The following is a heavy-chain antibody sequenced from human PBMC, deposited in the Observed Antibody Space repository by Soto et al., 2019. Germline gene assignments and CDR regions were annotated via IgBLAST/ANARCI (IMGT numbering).Heavy chain of an antibody. CDR2: ISAYNGNT. Sequence: ASVKVSYKASGYTFTSYGISWVRQAPGQGLEWMGWISAYNGNTNYAQKLQGRVTMTTDTSTSTAYMELRSLRSDDTAVYYCARDLTTYYDFWSGYLSFDYWGQGXLVTVSS. J-gene: IGHJ4*02. V-gene: IGHV1-18*01. D-gene: IGHD3-3*01. CDR3: ARDLTTYYDFWSGYLSFDY. CDR1: GYTFTSYG.